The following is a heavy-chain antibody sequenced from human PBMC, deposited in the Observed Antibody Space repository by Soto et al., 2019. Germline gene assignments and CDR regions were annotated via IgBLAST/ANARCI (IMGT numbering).Heavy chain of an antibody. D-gene: IGHD3-22*01. Sequence: SETLSLTCTVSGGSISPYYWSWIRQSPGKGLEWLGYIFYSGTADYNPSLKNRVTLSVDTSKNQFSLKLTSVTAADTAVYYCARNLKNYYDIEWYFDLWGRGTLVTVSS. J-gene: IGHJ2*01. V-gene: IGHV4-59*12. CDR2: IFYSGTA. CDR3: ARNLKNYYDIEWYFDL. CDR1: GGSISPYY.